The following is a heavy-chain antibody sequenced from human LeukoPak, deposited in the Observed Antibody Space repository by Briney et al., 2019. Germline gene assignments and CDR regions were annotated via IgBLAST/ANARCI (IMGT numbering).Heavy chain of an antibody. D-gene: IGHD6-6*01. CDR3: ARGSSSSFGFDP. V-gene: IGHV3-21*01. Sequence: PGGSLRLSCAASGFTFSSYSMNWARQAPGKGLEWVSSISSSSSYIYYADSVKGRFTISRDNAKNSLYLQMNSLRAEDTAVYYCARGSSSSFGFDPWGQGTLVTVSS. J-gene: IGHJ5*02. CDR1: GFTFSSYS. CDR2: ISSSSSYI.